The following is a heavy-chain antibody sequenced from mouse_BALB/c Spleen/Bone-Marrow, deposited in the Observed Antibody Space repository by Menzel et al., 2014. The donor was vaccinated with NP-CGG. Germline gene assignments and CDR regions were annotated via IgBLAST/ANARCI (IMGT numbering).Heavy chain of an antibody. V-gene: IGHV3-2*02. CDR2: ISYSGST. J-gene: IGHJ2*01. Sequence: EVMLVESGPGLVKPSQSLSLTCTVTGYSITSDYAWNWIRQFPGNKLEWMGYISYSGSTSYNPSLKSRISITRDTSKNQFFLQLNSVTTEDTATYYCARAYYGSSDYWGQGTTLTVSS. D-gene: IGHD1-1*01. CDR3: ARAYYGSSDY. CDR1: GYSITSDYA.